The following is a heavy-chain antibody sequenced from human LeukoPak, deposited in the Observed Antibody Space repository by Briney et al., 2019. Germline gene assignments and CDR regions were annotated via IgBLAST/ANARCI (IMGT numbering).Heavy chain of an antibody. D-gene: IGHD2-2*01. J-gene: IGHJ4*02. CDR1: GGTFSSYA. CDR2: IIPIFGTA. CDR3: ARGQGRRRYCSSTSCSFDY. V-gene: IGHV1-69*05. Sequence: SVKVSCKASGGTFSSYAISWVRQAPGQGLEWMGRIIPIFGTANYAQKFQGRVTMTRNTSISTAYMELSSLRSEDTAVYYCARGQGRRRYCSSTSCSFDYWGQGTLVTVSS.